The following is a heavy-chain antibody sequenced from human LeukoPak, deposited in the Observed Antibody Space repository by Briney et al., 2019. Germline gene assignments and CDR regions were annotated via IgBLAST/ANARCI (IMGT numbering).Heavy chain of an antibody. CDR2: IHYSGTT. D-gene: IGHD5-18*01. Sequence: PSETLSLTCTVSGGSISGYYWSWIRQPPGKGLECIGYIHYSGTTTYNPFLTSRVTISVDTSKNQFSLKLSSVTAADTAVYYCARGGGYSQLYYYYYGMDVWGQGTTVTVSS. CDR3: ARGGGYSQLYYYYYGMDV. V-gene: IGHV4-59*01. J-gene: IGHJ6*02. CDR1: GGSISGYY.